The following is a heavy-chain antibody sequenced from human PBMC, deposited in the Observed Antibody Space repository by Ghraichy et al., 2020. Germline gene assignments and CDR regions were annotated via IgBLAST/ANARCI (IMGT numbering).Heavy chain of an antibody. V-gene: IGHV1-18*01. D-gene: IGHD2-15*01. J-gene: IGHJ6*02. CDR3: ARDRARGDCSGGSCYFPYGMDV. Sequence: ASVKVSCKASGYTFTSYGISWVRQAPGQGLEWMGWISAYNGNTNYAQKLQGRVTMTTDTSTSTAYMELRSLRSDDTAVDYCARDRARGDCSGGSCYFPYGMDVWGQGTTVTVS. CDR1: GYTFTSYG. CDR2: ISAYNGNT.